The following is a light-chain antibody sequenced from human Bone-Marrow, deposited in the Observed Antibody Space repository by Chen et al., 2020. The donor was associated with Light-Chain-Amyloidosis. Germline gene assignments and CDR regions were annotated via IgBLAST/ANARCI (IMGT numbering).Light chain of an antibody. CDR1: SGSIATNY. Sequence: NFMLTQPHSVSESLGKTVIISCTRSSGSIATNYVQWYQQRPGSSPTTVIYEDDQRPSGVPDRFSGSIDRSSNSASLAISGLKTEDEADYGWQSYQGSSQGVFGGGTKLTVL. J-gene: IGLJ3*02. V-gene: IGLV6-57*01. CDR3: QSYQGSSQGV. CDR2: EDD.